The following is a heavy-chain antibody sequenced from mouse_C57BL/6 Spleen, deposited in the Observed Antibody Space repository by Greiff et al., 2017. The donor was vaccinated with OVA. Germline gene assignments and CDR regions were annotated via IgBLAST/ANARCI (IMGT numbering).Heavy chain of an antibody. D-gene: IGHD1-1*01. CDR1: GFTFSDYY. CDR3: ARDSFTTVVGGYFDD. J-gene: IGHJ2*01. V-gene: IGHV5-16*01. Sequence: DVKLVESEGGLVQPGSSMKLSCTASGFTFSDYYMAWVRQVPETGLEWVANINYDGSSTYYLDSLKSRFIISRDNAKNILYLQMSSLKSEDTATYYCARDSFTTVVGGYFDDWGQGTTLTVSS. CDR2: INYDGSST.